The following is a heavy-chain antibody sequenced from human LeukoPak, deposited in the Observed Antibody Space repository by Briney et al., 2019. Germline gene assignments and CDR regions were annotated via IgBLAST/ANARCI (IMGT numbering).Heavy chain of an antibody. V-gene: IGHV3-53*01. CDR1: GFTFSSNY. CDR3: ARGYCSGGSCYSKDYYYMDV. J-gene: IGHJ6*03. D-gene: IGHD2-15*01. Sequence: PGGSLRLSCAASGFTFSSNYMSWVRQAPGKRLEWVSIIYSGGTTYYTDSVTGRFTISRDNSNNMLYLQMNSLRAEDTAVYYCARGYCSGGSCYSKDYYYMDVWGKGTTVTVSS. CDR2: IYSGGTT.